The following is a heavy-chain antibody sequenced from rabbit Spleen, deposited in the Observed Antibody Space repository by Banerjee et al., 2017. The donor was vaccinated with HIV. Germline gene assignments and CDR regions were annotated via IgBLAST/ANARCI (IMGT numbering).Heavy chain of an antibody. CDR3: ARYLPWNNFLL. V-gene: IGHV1S40*01. Sequence: QSLQESGGDLVQPGASLPLTCTASGFSFSTNYYICWVRQAPGKGLEWIGCIDTGNGNAYYATWAKGRFTVSRTSSTTVTLQMTSLTAADTATYFCARYLPWNNFLLWGPGTLVTVS. CDR2: IDTGNGNA. D-gene: IGHD3-1*01. J-gene: IGHJ6*01. CDR1: GFSFSTNYY.